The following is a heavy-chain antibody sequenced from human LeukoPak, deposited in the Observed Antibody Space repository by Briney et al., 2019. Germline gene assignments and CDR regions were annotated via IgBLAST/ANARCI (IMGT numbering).Heavy chain of an antibody. CDR1: GGSISSGGYY. J-gene: IGHJ2*01. CDR3: ARGAVAGNPLNWYFDL. V-gene: IGHV4-30-2*01. D-gene: IGHD6-19*01. Sequence: SQTLSLTCTVSGGSISSGGYYWSWIRQPPGKGLEWIGYIYHSGSTYYNPSLKSRVTISVDRSKNQFSLKLSSVTAADTAVYYCARGAVAGNPLNWYFDLWGRGTLVTVSS. CDR2: IYHSGST.